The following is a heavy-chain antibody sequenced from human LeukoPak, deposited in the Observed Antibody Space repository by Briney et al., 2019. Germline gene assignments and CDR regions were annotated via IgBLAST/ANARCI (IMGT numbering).Heavy chain of an antibody. J-gene: IGHJ5*02. CDR2: ILYDGTYK. Sequence: GGSLRLSCAASGFTFSASGMHWVRPSPGKGLQWVAFILYDGTYKIYADSVKGRFTISRDDSKNTLYLQMNSLTPEDTAVYFCAKAFAYGDQFFDPWGQGTLVTVSS. D-gene: IGHD4-17*01. CDR1: GFTFSASG. V-gene: IGHV3-30*02. CDR3: AKAFAYGDQFFDP.